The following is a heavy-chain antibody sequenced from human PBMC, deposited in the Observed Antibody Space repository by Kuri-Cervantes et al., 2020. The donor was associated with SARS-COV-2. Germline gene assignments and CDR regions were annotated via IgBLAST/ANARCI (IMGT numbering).Heavy chain of an antibody. CDR1: GYSISSGYY. CDR2: IYYSGST. D-gene: IGHD4-17*01. Sequence: SQTLSLTCAVSGYSISSGYYWGWIRQPPGKGLEWIGSIYYSGSTYYNPSLKSRVTISVDTSKNQFSLKLSSVTAADTAVYYCARKRTTVTTFWFDPWGQGTLVTVSS. J-gene: IGHJ5*02. V-gene: IGHV4-38-2*01. CDR3: ARKRTTVTTFWFDP.